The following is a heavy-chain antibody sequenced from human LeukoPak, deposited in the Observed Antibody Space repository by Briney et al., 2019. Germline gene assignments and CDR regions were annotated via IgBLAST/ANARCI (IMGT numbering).Heavy chain of an antibody. Sequence: PSETLSLTCAVYGGSFSGYYWSWIRQPPGKGLEWIGVINHSGSTNYNPSLKSRVTISVDTSKNQFSLKLSSVTAADTAVYYCARGMLMITFGGVIGYFDYWGQGTLVTVSS. CDR1: GGSFSGYY. J-gene: IGHJ4*02. V-gene: IGHV4-34*01. D-gene: IGHD3-16*02. CDR2: INHSGST. CDR3: ARGMLMITFGGVIGYFDY.